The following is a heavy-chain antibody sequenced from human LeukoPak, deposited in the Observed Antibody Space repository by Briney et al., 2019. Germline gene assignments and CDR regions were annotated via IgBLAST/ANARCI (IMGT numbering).Heavy chain of an antibody. CDR1: GFTFSSYA. D-gene: IGHD3-10*01. CDR3: ARLLWFGESADY. CDR2: ISYDGSNK. V-gene: IGHV3-30*14. J-gene: IGHJ4*02. Sequence: GGSLRLSCAASGFTFSSYAMHWVRQAPGKGLEWVAVISYDGSNKYYADSVKGRFTISRDNSKNTLYLQMNSLRAEDTAVYYCARLLWFGESADYWGQGTLVTVSS.